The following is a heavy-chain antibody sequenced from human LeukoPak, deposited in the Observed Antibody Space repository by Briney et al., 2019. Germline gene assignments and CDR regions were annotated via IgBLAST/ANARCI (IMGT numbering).Heavy chain of an antibody. CDR2: IYYSGST. V-gene: IGHV4-39*01. Sequence: KTGGSLRLSCAVSDDSIRSSAYYWGWIRQPPGKGLEWIGSIYYSGSTYYNPSLKSRVTISIDTSKNQFSLKLSSVTAADTAVYYCASEPYGSGSFLGAFDIWGQGTMVTVSS. CDR3: ASEPYGSGSFLGAFDI. CDR1: DDSIRSSAYY. D-gene: IGHD3-10*01. J-gene: IGHJ3*02.